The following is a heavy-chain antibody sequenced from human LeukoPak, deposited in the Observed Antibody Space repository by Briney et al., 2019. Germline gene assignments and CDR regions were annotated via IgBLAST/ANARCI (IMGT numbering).Heavy chain of an antibody. V-gene: IGHV4-30-4*01. CDR3: ARESSIYGSGTDAFDI. CDR1: GGSISSGDYY. CDR2: IYYSGST. J-gene: IGHJ3*02. Sequence: SQTLSLTCTVSGGSISSGDYYWSWIRQPPGKGLVWIGYIYYSGSTYYNPSLKSRVTISVDTSKNQFSLKLSSVTAADTAVYYCARESSIYGSGTDAFDIWGQGTMVTVSS. D-gene: IGHD3-10*01.